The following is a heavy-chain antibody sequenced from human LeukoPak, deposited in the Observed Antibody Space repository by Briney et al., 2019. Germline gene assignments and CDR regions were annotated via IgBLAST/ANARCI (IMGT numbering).Heavy chain of an antibody. V-gene: IGHV3-30*18. CDR1: GFTFSSYG. Sequence: GGSLRLSCAASGFTFSSYGMHWVRQAPGKGLEWVAVISYDGSNKYYADSVKGRFTISRDNSKNTLYLQMNSLRAEDTAVYYCAKAIVITMIRGAIDCWGQGTLVTVSS. D-gene: IGHD3-10*01. J-gene: IGHJ4*02. CDR2: ISYDGSNK. CDR3: AKAIVITMIRGAIDC.